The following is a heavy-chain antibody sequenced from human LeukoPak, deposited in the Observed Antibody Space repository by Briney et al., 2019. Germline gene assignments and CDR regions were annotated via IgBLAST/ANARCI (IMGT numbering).Heavy chain of an antibody. D-gene: IGHD3-22*01. V-gene: IGHV4-61*02. CDR1: GGLISSGSYY. CDR2: MYTSGST. Sequence: SETLSLTCTVSGGLISSGSYYWSWIRQPAGKGLEWIGRMYTSGSTNYNPSLKSRVTISVDTSKNQFSLKLSSVTAADTAVYYCARVTGYMIEDYFDYWGQGTLVTVSS. J-gene: IGHJ4*02. CDR3: ARVTGYMIEDYFDY.